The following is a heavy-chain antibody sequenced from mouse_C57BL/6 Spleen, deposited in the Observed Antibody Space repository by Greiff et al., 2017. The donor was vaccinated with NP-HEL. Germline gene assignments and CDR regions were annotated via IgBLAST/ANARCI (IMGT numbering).Heavy chain of an antibody. CDR3: ARDYYGSSSAV. CDR2: ICSGSST. J-gene: IGHJ1*03. CDR1: GFSFTSYG. D-gene: IGHD1-1*01. Sequence: QVQLQQSGPGLVQPSQCLSITCTVSGFSFTSYGVHWVRQSPGKGLEWLGVICSGSSTDYNAAFISRLSISKDNSKSQVFFKMNRLQADDTAIYYGARDYYGSSSAVWGTGTTVTVSS. V-gene: IGHV2-2*01.